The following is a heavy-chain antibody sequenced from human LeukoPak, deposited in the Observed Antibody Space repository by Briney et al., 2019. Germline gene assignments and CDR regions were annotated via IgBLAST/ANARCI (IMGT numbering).Heavy chain of an antibody. CDR1: GFTFSSCW. Sequence: GGSLRLSCAASGFTFSSCWMTWVRQAAGKGLEWVANIKQDGSEKYYVDSVKGRFTISRDNAKNSLYLQMNSLRAEDTAVYYCARDYYGSGSYYLFDYWGQGTLVTVSS. CDR3: ARDYYGSGSYYLFDY. V-gene: IGHV3-7*01. D-gene: IGHD3-10*01. J-gene: IGHJ4*02. CDR2: IKQDGSEK.